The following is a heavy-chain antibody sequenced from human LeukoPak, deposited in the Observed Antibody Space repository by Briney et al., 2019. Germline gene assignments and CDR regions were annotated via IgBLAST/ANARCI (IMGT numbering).Heavy chain of an antibody. CDR1: GFTFSSYA. D-gene: IGHD1-26*01. CDR3: AREGIVGALDAFDI. CDR2: ISYDGSNK. Sequence: GGSLRLSCAASGFTFSSYAMHWVRQAPGKGLEWVAVISYDGSNKYYADSMKGRFTISRDNSKNTLYLQMNSLRAEDTAVYYCAREGIVGALDAFDIWGQGTMVTVSS. V-gene: IGHV3-30-3*01. J-gene: IGHJ3*02.